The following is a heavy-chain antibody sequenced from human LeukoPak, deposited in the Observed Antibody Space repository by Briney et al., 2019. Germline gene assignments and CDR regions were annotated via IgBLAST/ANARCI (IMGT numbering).Heavy chain of an antibody. CDR3: ARNPLPLWFGEFGYYYYYMDV. CDR1: GYTFTSYG. V-gene: IGHV1-18*01. D-gene: IGHD3-10*01. CDR2: ISAYNGNT. Sequence: ASVKVSCKASGYTFTSYGISWVQQAPGQGLEWMGWISAYNGNTNYAQKLQGRVTMTIDTSTSTAYMELRSLRSDDTAVYYCARNPLPLWFGEFGYYYYYMDVWGKGTTVTVSS. J-gene: IGHJ6*03.